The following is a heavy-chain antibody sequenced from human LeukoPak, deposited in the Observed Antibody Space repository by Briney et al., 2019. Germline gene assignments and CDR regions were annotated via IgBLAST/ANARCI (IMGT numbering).Heavy chain of an antibody. V-gene: IGHV3-30*18. Sequence: PGGSLRLSCAASGFTFSSYGMHWVRQAPGKGLEWVAVISYDGSNKYYADSVKGRFTISRDNSKNTLYLQMNSLRAEDTAVYYCANKGRDGYNPGDYWGQGTLVTVSS. D-gene: IGHD5-24*01. J-gene: IGHJ4*02. CDR3: ANKGRDGYNPGDY. CDR1: GFTFSSYG. CDR2: ISYDGSNK.